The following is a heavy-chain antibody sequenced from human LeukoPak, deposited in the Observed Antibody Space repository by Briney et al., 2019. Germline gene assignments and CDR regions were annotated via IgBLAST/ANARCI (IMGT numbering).Heavy chain of an antibody. V-gene: IGHV1-69*13. CDR3: ARGWDYDSGGRPTAYVY. CDR2: IIPIFGTA. J-gene: IGHJ4*02. CDR1: GGTFREYA. D-gene: IGHD3-22*01. Sequence: SVKVSCKASGGTFREYAINWVRQAPGPGLEWMGGIIPIFGTANYAQKFQGRVTITADESTSTVYMEMNSLKFEDTAVYYCARGWDYDSGGRPTAYVYWGQGTLVTVSS.